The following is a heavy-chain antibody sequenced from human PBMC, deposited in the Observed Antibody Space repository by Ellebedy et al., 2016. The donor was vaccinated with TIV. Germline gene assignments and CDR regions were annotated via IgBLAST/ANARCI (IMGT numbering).Heavy chain of an antibody. D-gene: IGHD2-15*01. J-gene: IGHJ4*02. CDR1: GFSFTNYG. CDR3: AGRYCSGDNGYHAVDY. CDR2: ISSNGVTT. V-gene: IGHV3-64*01. Sequence: GESLKISCAASGFSFTNYGMYWVRQAPGKGLEYVAIISSNGVTTYYANSVKGRFTISRDNSKNTLYLQMGSLRVEDMAVYYCAGRYCSGDNGYHAVDYWGQGTLVTVSS.